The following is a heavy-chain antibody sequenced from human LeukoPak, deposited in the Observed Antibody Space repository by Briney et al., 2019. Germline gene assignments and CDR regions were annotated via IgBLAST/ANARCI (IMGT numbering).Heavy chain of an antibody. CDR2: ISSSSSYI. V-gene: IGHV3-21*01. Sequence: GGSLRLSCAASGFTFSSYSMTWVRQAPGKGLEWVSSISSSSSYIYYADSVKGRFTISRDNAKNSLYLQMNSLRAEDTAVYYCARDQIDSSGYYRLDYWGQGTLVTVSS. D-gene: IGHD3-22*01. CDR3: ARDQIDSSGYYRLDY. CDR1: GFTFSSYS. J-gene: IGHJ4*02.